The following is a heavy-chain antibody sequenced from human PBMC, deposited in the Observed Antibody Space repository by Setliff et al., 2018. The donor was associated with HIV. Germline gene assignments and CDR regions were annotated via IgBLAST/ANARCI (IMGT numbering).Heavy chain of an antibody. D-gene: IGHD3-22*01. CDR3: ARAAYDSSGYYFDY. J-gene: IGHJ4*02. Sequence: SETLSLTCTVSGYSISSGYYWGWIRQPPGKGLEWIGSIYHSGSTYYNPSLKSRVTISVDTSKNQFSLKLSSVTAADTAVYYCARAAYDSSGYYFDYWGQGTLVTVSS. CDR2: IYHSGST. V-gene: IGHV4-38-2*02. CDR1: GYSISSGYY.